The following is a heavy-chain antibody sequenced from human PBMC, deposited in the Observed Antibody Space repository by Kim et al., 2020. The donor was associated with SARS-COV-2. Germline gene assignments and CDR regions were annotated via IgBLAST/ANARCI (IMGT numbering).Heavy chain of an antibody. V-gene: IGHV3-30*04. Sequence: GGSLRLSCAASGFTFTTYAMHWVRQAPGKGLEWVAVISFDESNKYYVDSVKGRFTISRDNSKNTLYLQMNSLRTEDTAVYYCARDRSTIAVNSFDYWGQG. CDR2: ISFDESNK. CDR1: GFTFTTYA. D-gene: IGHD6-19*01. J-gene: IGHJ4*02. CDR3: ARDRSTIAVNSFDY.